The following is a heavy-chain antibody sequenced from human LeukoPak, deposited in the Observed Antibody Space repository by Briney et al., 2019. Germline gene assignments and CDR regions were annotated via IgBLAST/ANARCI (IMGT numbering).Heavy chain of an antibody. CDR3: ARDLVGAKNYYYYGMDV. CDR1: GYTFTSYA. J-gene: IGHJ6*04. V-gene: IGHV1-3*01. D-gene: IGHD1-26*01. CDR2: INAGNGNT. Sequence: GASVKVPCKASGYTFTSYAMHWVRQAPGQRLEWMGWINAGNGNTKYSQKFQGRVTITRDTSASTAYMEPSSLRSEDTAVYYCARDLVGAKNYYYYGMDVWGKGTTVTVSS.